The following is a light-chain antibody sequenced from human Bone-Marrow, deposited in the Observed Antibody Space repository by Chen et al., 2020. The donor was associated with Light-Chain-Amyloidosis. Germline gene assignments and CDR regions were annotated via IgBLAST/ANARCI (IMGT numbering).Light chain of an antibody. Sequence: DSGMTQSPLSLPVTPGQPASISCRSPRSLMGSDGNALLSWFQQRPGQSPRRLIDKVSNRDSGVPDRFSGSGSGTDLTLRISRVEAEDVGVYYCMQYTHWPHTFGQGTKLEIK. V-gene: IGKV2-30*01. J-gene: IGKJ2*01. CDR3: MQYTHWPHT. CDR2: KVS. CDR1: RSLMGSDGNAL.